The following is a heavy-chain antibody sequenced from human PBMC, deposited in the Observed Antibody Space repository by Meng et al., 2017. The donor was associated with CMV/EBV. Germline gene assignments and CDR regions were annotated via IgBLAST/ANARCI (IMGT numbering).Heavy chain of an antibody. V-gene: IGHV3-21*01. J-gene: IGHJ5*02. Sequence: GESLKISCAASGFTFSSYSMNWVRQAPGKGLEWVSSISSSSSYIYYADSVKGRFTISRDNAKNSLYLQMNSLRAEDTAVYYCARDLELRPWFDPWGQGPLVTVSS. CDR3: ARDLELRPWFDP. CDR2: ISSSSSYI. CDR1: GFTFSSYS. D-gene: IGHD1-7*01.